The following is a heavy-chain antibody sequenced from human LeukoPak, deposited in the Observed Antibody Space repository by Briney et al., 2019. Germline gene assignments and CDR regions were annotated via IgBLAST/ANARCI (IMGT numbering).Heavy chain of an antibody. D-gene: IGHD3-9*01. Sequence: ASVKVSCKASGYTFTSYDINWVRQATGQGLERMGWMNPNSGNTGYAQKFQGRVTMTRNTSISTAYMELSSLRSEDTAVYYCASSIRYDYYYGMDVWGQGTTVTVSS. V-gene: IGHV1-8*01. CDR2: MNPNSGNT. CDR3: ASSIRYDYYYGMDV. J-gene: IGHJ6*02. CDR1: GYTFTSYD.